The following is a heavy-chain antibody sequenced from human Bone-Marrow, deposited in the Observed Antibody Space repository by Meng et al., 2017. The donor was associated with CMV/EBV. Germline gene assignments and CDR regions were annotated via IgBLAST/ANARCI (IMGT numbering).Heavy chain of an antibody. J-gene: IGHJ5*02. D-gene: IGHD2-2*01. Sequence: GGSLRLSCAASGFTFSSNGINWVRQSPGKGLEWVSAISGSGNSRYYADSVKGRFTISRDNAKNSLYLQMNSLRAEDTALYHCARDRGYCSSTSCSNWFDPWGQGTLVTVS. CDR2: ISGSGNSR. V-gene: IGHV3-23*01. CDR3: ARDRGYCSSTSCSNWFDP. CDR1: GFTFSSNG.